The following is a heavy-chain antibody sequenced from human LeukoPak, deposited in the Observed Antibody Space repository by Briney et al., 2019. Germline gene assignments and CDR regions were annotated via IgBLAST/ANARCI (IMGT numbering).Heavy chain of an antibody. CDR3: ARLSGYSSGHYYSDY. V-gene: IGHV4-59*01. J-gene: IGHJ4*02. D-gene: IGHD3-22*01. CDR1: GASISSYY. CDR2: IYYSGSI. Sequence: SETLSLTCTVSGASISSYYWSWIRQPPGKGLEWIGDIYYSGSIKYNPSLKSRVTISVDTSKNQFSLKLSSVTAADTAVYYCARLSGYSSGHYYSDYWGQGTLVTVSS.